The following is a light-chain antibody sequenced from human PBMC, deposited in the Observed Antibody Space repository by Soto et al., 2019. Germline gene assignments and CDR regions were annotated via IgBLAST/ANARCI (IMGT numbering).Light chain of an antibody. Sequence: QSALTQPPSASGSPGQSVTISCAGTSNDDGGYNYVSWYQQHPGKVPQLMIYQVTKRPSGVPDRFSASKSDTTASLTVSGLQDEDEGDYYCMSYAGGNRFVFGTGTKLTVL. J-gene: IGLJ1*01. V-gene: IGLV2-8*01. CDR2: QVT. CDR3: MSYAGGNRFV. CDR1: SNDDGGYNY.